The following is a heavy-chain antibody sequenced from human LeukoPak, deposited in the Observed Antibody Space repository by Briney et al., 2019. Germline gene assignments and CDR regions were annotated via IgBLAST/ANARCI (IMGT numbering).Heavy chain of an antibody. Sequence: SETLSLTCTVSGGSISSYYWSWIRQPPGKGLEWIGYIYYSGSTYYNPSLKSRVTISVDTSKNQFSLKLSSVTAADTAVYYCARDRARGPGPGFYFDYWGQGTLVTVSS. D-gene: IGHD3-10*01. V-gene: IGHV4-30-4*01. CDR1: GGSISSYY. CDR3: ARDRARGPGPGFYFDY. J-gene: IGHJ4*02. CDR2: IYYSGST.